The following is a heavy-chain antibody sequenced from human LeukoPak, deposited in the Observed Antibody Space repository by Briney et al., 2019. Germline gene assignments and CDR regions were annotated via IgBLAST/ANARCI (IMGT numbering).Heavy chain of an antibody. CDR2: INAGNGNT. J-gene: IGHJ4*02. CDR1: GYSFSKYW. V-gene: IGHV1-3*01. Sequence: GESLKISCKGSGYSFSKYWIGWVRQAPGQRLEWMGWINAGNGNTKYSQKSQGRVTITRDTSASTAYMELSSLRSEDTAVYYCARGSGVQIWGQGTLVTVSS. CDR3: ARGSGVQI. D-gene: IGHD3-10*01.